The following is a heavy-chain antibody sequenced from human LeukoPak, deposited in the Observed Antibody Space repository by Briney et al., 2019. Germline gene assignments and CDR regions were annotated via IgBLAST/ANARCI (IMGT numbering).Heavy chain of an antibody. CDR2: ISGSGGST. V-gene: IGHV3-23*01. Sequence: PGGSLRLSCAASGFTFSSYAMSWVRQAPGKGLEWVSAISGSGGSTYYADSVKGRFTISRDNSKNTLYLQMNSLRAEDTAVYYCARVEKYSSGWYDWGQGTLVTVSS. D-gene: IGHD6-19*01. CDR1: GFTFSSYA. CDR3: ARVEKYSSGWYD. J-gene: IGHJ4*02.